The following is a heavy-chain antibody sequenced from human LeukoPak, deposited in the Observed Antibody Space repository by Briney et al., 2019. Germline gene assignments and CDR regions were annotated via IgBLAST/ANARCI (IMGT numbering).Heavy chain of an antibody. V-gene: IGHV3-11*01. D-gene: IGHD2-21*01. CDR3: ARSVWYSYYYYMDV. CDR2: ISSDGSRT. J-gene: IGHJ6*03. Sequence: PGGSLRLSCAASGFIFSDYYMSWIRQAPGKGLEWVSYISSDGSRTYYADSVKGRFTISRDNAKNSLYLQMNSLRAEGTAVYYCARSVWYSYYYYMDVWGKGTTVTISS. CDR1: GFIFSDYY.